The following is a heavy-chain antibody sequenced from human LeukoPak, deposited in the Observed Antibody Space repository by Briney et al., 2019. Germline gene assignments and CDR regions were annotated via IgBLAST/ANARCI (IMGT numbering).Heavy chain of an antibody. CDR1: TSR. Sequence: ASVKVSCKATSRISWVRQAPGQGLEWMGWIGTYGGDTYYAQKFQGGITVTTDTSTSTVYMELRNLRSDDTAVYYCARDLWNFYDDSGYNRDFDSWGQGTLVTVSS. V-gene: IGHV1-18*01. CDR2: IGTYGGDT. D-gene: IGHD3-22*01. CDR3: ARDLWNFYDDSGYNRDFDS. J-gene: IGHJ5*01.